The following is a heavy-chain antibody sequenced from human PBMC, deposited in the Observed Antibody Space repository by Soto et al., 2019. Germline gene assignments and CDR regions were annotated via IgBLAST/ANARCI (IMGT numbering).Heavy chain of an antibody. Sequence: QVQLQESGPGLVKPSQTLSLTCAVSGGSISTGGYYWTWIRQHPGKGLEWIGYIYYSGSTYYNPSLKSRVTISVDTSKNQFSLKLSSVTAADTAVYYCARGLSVTLFDNWGQGTLVTVSS. D-gene: IGHD4-17*01. CDR1: GGSISTGGYY. CDR2: IYYSGST. V-gene: IGHV4-31*11. CDR3: ARGLSVTLFDN. J-gene: IGHJ4*02.